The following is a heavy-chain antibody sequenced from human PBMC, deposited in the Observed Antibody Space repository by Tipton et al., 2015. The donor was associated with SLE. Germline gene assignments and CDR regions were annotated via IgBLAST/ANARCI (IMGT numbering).Heavy chain of an antibody. J-gene: IGHJ6*03. V-gene: IGHV1-69*05. CDR2: IIPIFGTA. Sequence: QSGAEVKKPGSSVKVSCKASGGIFSNFAISWVRQAPGQGLEWMGGIIPIFGTAKYAQKFQGRVTITTDESTTTAYMELSSLRSDDTAVYYCARGPYYYMDVWGKGTTVTVSS. CDR3: ARGPYYYMDV. CDR1: GGIFSNFA.